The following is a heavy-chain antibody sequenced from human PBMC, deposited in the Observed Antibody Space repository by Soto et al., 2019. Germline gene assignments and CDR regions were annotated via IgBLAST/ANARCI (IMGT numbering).Heavy chain of an antibody. CDR2: MNPNSGNT. CDR1: GYTFTSYD. CDR3: ARGGLRVRGVTDY. J-gene: IGHJ4*02. V-gene: IGHV1-8*01. Sequence: GAPAEVRCKASGYTFTSYDINWVRQAAGQGLEWMGWMNPNSGNTGYAQKFQGRVTMTRNTSISTAYMELSSLRSEDTAVYYCARGGLRVRGVTDYWGQGTLVTVSS. D-gene: IGHD3-10*01.